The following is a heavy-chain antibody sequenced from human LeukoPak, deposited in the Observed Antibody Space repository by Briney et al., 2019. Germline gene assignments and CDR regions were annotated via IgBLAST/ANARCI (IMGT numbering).Heavy chain of an antibody. Sequence: PGGSLRLSCAASGVTFSSYSMNWVRQAPGKGLEWVSSISSSSSYIYYADSVKGRFTISRDNAKNSLYLQMNSLRAEDTAVYYCSRDKGIAVAGDAFDIWGQGTMVTVSS. D-gene: IGHD6-19*01. V-gene: IGHV3-21*01. CDR1: GVTFSSYS. CDR3: SRDKGIAVAGDAFDI. CDR2: ISSSSSYI. J-gene: IGHJ3*02.